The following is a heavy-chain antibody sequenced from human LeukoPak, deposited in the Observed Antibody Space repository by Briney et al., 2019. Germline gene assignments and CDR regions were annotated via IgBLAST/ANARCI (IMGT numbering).Heavy chain of an antibody. D-gene: IGHD6-13*01. CDR2: ISYDGSNK. CDR3: AKEIVKYSSSWQHFDY. Sequence: GGSLRLSCTGSGFTFGDHAMSWVRQAPGKGLEWVAVISYDGSNKYYADSVKGRFTISRDNSKNTLYLQMNSLRAEDTAVYYCAKEIVKYSSSWQHFDYWGQGTLVTVSS. J-gene: IGHJ4*02. V-gene: IGHV3-30*04. CDR1: GFTFGDHA.